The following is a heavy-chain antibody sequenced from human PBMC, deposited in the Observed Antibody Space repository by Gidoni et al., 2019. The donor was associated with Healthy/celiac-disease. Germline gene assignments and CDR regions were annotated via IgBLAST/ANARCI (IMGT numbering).Heavy chain of an antibody. V-gene: IGHV3-23*04. CDR2: ISGSGGST. CDR3: AKDRGYSYALGY. J-gene: IGHJ4*02. D-gene: IGHD5-18*01. CDR1: GFTFSSYA. Sequence: EVQLVESGGGLVQPGGSLRLSCAAAGFTFSSYAMSWVRQAPGKGLGWVSAISGSGGSTYYADSVKGRFTISRDNSKNTLYLQMNSLKAEDTAVYYCAKDRGYSYALGYWGQGTLVTVSS.